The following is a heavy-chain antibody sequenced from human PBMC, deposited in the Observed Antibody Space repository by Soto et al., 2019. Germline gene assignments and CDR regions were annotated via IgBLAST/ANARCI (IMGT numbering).Heavy chain of an antibody. CDR2: ISYDGSNK. J-gene: IGHJ4*02. D-gene: IGHD6-13*01. V-gene: IGHV3-30-3*01. Sequence: GGSLRLSCAASGFTFSSYAMHWVRQAPGKGLEWVAVISYDGSNKYYADSVKGRFTISRDNSKNTLYLQMNSLRAEDTAVYYCARDTYSSSWYWDYWGQGTLVTVSS. CDR1: GFTFSSYA. CDR3: ARDTYSSSWYWDY.